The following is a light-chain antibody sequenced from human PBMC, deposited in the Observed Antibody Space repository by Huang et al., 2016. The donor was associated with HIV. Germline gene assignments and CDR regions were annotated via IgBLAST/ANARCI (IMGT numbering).Light chain of an antibody. CDR2: ATS. CDR1: QGITNS. J-gene: IGKJ2*01. V-gene: IGKV1-NL1*01. CDR3: QQYYNTPYT. Sequence: DIQITQSPSSLFASVGDRVTITCRASQGITNSLVWYQQKPGKAPKLLLFATSRLERGVPSRFSGSGSGTDFTLTISSLQPEDFATYYCQQYYNTPYTFGQGTKLEIK.